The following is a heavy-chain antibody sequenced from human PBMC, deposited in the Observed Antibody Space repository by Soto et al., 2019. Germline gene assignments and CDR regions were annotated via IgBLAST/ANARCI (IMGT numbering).Heavy chain of an antibody. CDR3: AKGGDFDY. CDR1: GLMFSTYG. J-gene: IGHJ4*02. Sequence: VQLVQSGGGLVQPGGSLRLSCTASGLMFSTYGFYWVRQAPGKGLEWVSSIVGSGERSFYADSVKGRFTISRDNSNNTLYLQMNSLRVEDTAIYYCAKGGDFDYWGQGTLVSVST. V-gene: IGHV3-23*04. D-gene: IGHD1-26*01. CDR2: IVGSGERS.